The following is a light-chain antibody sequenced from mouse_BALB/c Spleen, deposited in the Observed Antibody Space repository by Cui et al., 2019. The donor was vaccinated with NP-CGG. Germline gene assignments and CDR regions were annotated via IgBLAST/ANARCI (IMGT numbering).Light chain of an antibody. V-gene: IGLV1*01. CDR1: TGAVTTSNY. CDR3: VLWYSNHWV. Sequence: QAVVTQESALITSPGETVTLTCRSSTGAVTTSNYANWVQEKPDHLFNGLIGGTNNRAPGVPARFSGSLIGDKAALTITGAQTEDEAIYFCVLWYSNHWVFGGGTKLTVL. J-gene: IGLJ1*01. CDR2: GTN.